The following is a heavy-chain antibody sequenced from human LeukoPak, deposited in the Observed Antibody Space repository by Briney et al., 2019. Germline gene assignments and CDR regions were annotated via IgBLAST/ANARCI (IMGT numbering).Heavy chain of an antibody. CDR3: AREDWAVAGVFDY. V-gene: IGHV1-3*01. Sequence: VASVKVSCKASGYTFTSYAMHWVRQAPGQRLEWMGWINAGNGNTKYSQKFQGRVTITRDTSASTAYMELSSLRSEDTAVYYCAREDWAVAGVFDYWGQGALVTVSS. D-gene: IGHD6-19*01. J-gene: IGHJ4*02. CDR1: GYTFTSYA. CDR2: INAGNGNT.